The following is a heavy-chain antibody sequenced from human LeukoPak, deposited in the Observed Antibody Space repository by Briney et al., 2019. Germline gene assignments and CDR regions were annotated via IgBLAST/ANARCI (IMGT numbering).Heavy chain of an antibody. CDR1: GFTFSSYS. CDR3: ARDIGSYYYGSGSYSVY. J-gene: IGHJ4*02. CDR2: ISSSSSYI. V-gene: IGHV3-21*01. Sequence: PGGSLRLSCAASGFTFSSYSMNWVRQAPGKGLEWVSSISSSSSYIYYADSVKGQFTISRDNAKNSLYLQMNSLRAEDTAVYYCARDIGSYYYGSGSYSVYWGQGTLVTVSS. D-gene: IGHD3-10*01.